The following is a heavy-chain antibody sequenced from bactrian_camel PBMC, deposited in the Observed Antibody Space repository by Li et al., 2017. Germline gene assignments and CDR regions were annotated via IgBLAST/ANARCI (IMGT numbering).Heavy chain of an antibody. CDR2: IDHFGGT. J-gene: IGHJ4*01. D-gene: IGHD4*01. Sequence: HVQLVESGGGSVQAGGSLRLSYASSKHPYTIYRMAWSRQVPGKAREGVAVIDHFGGTSYADSVKDRFTISQDNVKRVDLQMNSFNAEDTAVYYCAAPWYSDYVSPCIGARGPRSPSP. V-gene: IGHV3S53*01. CDR3: AAPWYSDYVSPC. CDR1: KHPYTIYR.